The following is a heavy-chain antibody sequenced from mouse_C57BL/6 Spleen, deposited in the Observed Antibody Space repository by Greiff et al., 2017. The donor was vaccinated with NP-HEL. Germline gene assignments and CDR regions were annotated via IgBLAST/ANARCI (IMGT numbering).Heavy chain of an antibody. J-gene: IGHJ1*03. Sequence: QVQLQQPGAELVMPGASVKLSCKASGYTFTIYWMHWVKQRPGQGLEWIGEIDPSDSYTNYNQKFKGKSTLTVDKSSSTAYMQLSSLTSEDSAVYYCARKGDYDGGDVWGTGTTVTVSS. CDR3: ARKGDYDGGDV. V-gene: IGHV1-69*01. D-gene: IGHD2-4*01. CDR1: GYTFTIYW. CDR2: IDPSDSYT.